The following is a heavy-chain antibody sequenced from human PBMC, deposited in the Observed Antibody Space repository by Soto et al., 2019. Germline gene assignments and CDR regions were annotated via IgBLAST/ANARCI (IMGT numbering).Heavy chain of an antibody. CDR2: IHYSGNT. V-gene: IGHV4-31*03. CDR1: GGSISSGGYF. Sequence: QVQLQESGPGLVKPSQTLSLTCTVSGGSISSGGYFWSWIRQHPGKGLEWIGYIHYSGNTYYNPSLKSRVTISMDTSKKHFSLKLSSVTAADTAVYYCATSTVTKEPDACDMWGQGTMVTVSA. CDR3: ATSTVTKEPDACDM. D-gene: IGHD4-17*01. J-gene: IGHJ3*02.